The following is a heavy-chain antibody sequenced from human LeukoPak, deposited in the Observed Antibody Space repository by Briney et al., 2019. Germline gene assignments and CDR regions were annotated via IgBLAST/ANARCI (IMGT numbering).Heavy chain of an antibody. J-gene: IGHJ4*02. CDR2: ITRSSGNM. CDR3: TRRGYTYGYDY. CDR1: GFTFSTYN. Sequence: GGSLRLSCAASGFTFSTYNMNWVRQAPGKGLEWVSSITRSSGNMYYADSVKGRFTISRDNAKNSLYLQMNSLRAEDTAVYYCTRRGYTYGYDYWGQGTLVTVSS. D-gene: IGHD5-18*01. V-gene: IGHV3-21*01.